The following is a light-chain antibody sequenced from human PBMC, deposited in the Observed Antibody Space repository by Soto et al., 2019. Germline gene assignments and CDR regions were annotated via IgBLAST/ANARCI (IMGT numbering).Light chain of an antibody. CDR3: QQSYSTLPYT. CDR1: QSISSY. Sequence: DIQMTQSPSSLSASVGDRVTITCRASQSISSYLNWYQQKPGQAPKLLIYAASSLHSAVPSRFSGSGSGTDFTLTISSRQPEDFGTYYCQQSYSTLPYTFGQGNKLEIK. CDR2: AAS. V-gene: IGKV1-39*01. J-gene: IGKJ2*01.